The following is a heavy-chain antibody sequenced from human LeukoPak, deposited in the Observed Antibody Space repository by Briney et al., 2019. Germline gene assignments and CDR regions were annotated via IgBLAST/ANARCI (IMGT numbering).Heavy chain of an antibody. CDR1: GYSFTSYY. CDR2: INLNSGNT. J-gene: IGHJ4*02. CDR3: ARVDGSPDY. V-gene: IGHV1-8*03. Sequence: ASVKVSCKASGYSFTSYYINWVRQATGQGLEWMGWINLNSGNTGYAQKFQGRVTITRDNSIRTAYMEVSSLRSEDTAVYYCARVDGSPDYWGQGTLLTVSS. D-gene: IGHD2-15*01.